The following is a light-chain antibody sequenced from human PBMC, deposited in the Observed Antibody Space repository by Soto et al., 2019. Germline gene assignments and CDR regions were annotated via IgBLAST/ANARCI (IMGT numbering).Light chain of an antibody. J-gene: IGLJ2*01. CDR1: SSDVGGYNL. Sequence: QSALTQPASVSGSPGQSITISCTGTSSDVGGYNLVSWYQQHPGKAPKLMIYEGSKRPSGVSNRFSGSKSGNTASLTISGLQAEDEADYHCCSYAGSSTVAFGGGTKVTVL. V-gene: IGLV2-23*01. CDR3: CSYAGSSTVA. CDR2: EGS.